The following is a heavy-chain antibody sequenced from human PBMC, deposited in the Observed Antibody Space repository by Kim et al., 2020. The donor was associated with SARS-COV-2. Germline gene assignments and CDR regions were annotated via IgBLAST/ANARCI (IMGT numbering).Heavy chain of an antibody. Sequence: STYYNPSLKSRVTISVDTSKNQFSLKLSSVTAADTAVYYCARLFYDYNDYWGQGTLVTVSS. CDR2: ST. V-gene: IGHV4-39*01. CDR3: ARLFYDYNDY. D-gene: IGHD3-16*01. J-gene: IGHJ4*02.